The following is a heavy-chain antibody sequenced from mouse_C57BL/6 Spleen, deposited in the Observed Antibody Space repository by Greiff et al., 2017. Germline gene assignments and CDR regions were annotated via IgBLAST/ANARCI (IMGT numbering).Heavy chain of an antibody. CDR1: GFTFSSYG. D-gene: IGHD1-1*01. CDR2: ISSGGSYT. CDR3: ARDTTVVATDAMDY. J-gene: IGHJ4*01. Sequence: EVKLQESGGDLVKPGGSLKLSCSASGFTFSSYGMSWVRQTPDKRLEWVATISSGGSYTYYPDSVKGRFTISRDNAKNTLYLQMSSLKSEDTAMYYCARDTTVVATDAMDYWGQGTSVTVSS. V-gene: IGHV5-6*01.